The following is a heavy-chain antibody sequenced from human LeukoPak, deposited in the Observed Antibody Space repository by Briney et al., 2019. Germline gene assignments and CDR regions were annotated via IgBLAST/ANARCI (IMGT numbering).Heavy chain of an antibody. CDR2: VFYSGST. D-gene: IGHD1-26*01. Sequence: SETLSLTCTISGASISDYFWSWIRQPPGKGLEGIGYVFYSGSTTYNPSLNSRVAISIDTSRSQFSLRLSSVTAADTAVYYCASFSGSYFFDYWGPGTLVTVSS. CDR3: ASFSGSYFFDY. CDR1: GASISDYF. J-gene: IGHJ4*02. V-gene: IGHV4-59*01.